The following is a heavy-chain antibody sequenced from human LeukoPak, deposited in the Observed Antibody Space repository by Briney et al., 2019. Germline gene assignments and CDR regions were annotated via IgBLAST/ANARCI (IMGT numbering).Heavy chain of an antibody. V-gene: IGHV1-2*02. Sequence: ASVKVSCKASGYTFTGYYMHWVRQAPGQGLEWMGWINPNSGGTNYAQKFQGRVTMTRDTSISTAYMELSRLRSDDTAVYYCARGGVIAVAGTSRPSDYWGQGTLVTISS. CDR1: GYTFTGYY. CDR2: INPNSGGT. CDR3: ARGGVIAVAGTSRPSDY. D-gene: IGHD6-19*01. J-gene: IGHJ4*02.